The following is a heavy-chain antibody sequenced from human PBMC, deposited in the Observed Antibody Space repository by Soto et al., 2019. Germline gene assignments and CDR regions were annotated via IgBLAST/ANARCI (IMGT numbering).Heavy chain of an antibody. J-gene: IGHJ6*03. CDR3: ARDLKGETTFVYYYYYIDV. Sequence: PSETLRDPWAVFGGTFDTYYRYWIWVRQPPGKGLEWIGEINHRGGTNYNPSLKSRVTISLDTSKNQFSLKLSSVTAADTAVYFCARDLKGETTFVYYYYYIDVWGEGTTVTVSS. V-gene: IGHV4-34*01. D-gene: IGHD3-16*01. CDR2: INHRGGT. CDR1: GGTFDTYYRY.